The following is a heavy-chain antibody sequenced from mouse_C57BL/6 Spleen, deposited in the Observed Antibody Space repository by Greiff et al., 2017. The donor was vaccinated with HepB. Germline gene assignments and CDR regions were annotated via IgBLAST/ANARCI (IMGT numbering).Heavy chain of an antibody. V-gene: IGHV1-69*01. CDR3: ARERDYYGSSDGYFDV. Sequence: QVQLQQPGAELVMPGASVKLSCKASGYTFTSYWMHWVKQRPGQGLEWIGEIDPSDSYTNYNQKFKGKSTLTVDKSSSTAYMQLSSLTSEDSAVYYCARERDYYGSSDGYFDVWGTGTTVTVSS. D-gene: IGHD1-1*01. CDR1: GYTFTSYW. J-gene: IGHJ1*03. CDR2: IDPSDSYT.